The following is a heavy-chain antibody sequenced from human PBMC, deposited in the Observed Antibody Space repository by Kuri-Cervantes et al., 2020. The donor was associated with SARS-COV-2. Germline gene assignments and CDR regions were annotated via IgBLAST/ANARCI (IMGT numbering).Heavy chain of an antibody. D-gene: IGHD3-22*01. CDR2: VNHRGST. J-gene: IGHJ6*03. V-gene: IGHV4-34*01. CDR3: ARGVVITSYYYYMDV. Sequence: SETLSLTCTFYGESFSGYYWNWIRQSPGKGLEWIGEVNHRGSTNYNPSLKSRVTISVDTSSKQFSLHLSSVTAADTAVYYCARGVVITSYYYYMDVWGKGTTVTVSS. CDR1: GESFSGYY.